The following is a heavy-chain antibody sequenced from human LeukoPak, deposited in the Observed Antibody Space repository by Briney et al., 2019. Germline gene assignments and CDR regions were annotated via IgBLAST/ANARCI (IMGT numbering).Heavy chain of an antibody. Sequence: GGSLRLSCTAPGFTFGDYARSWVRQAPGKGLGWVGFIRSKAYGGTTEYAASVKGRFTISRDDSKSIAYLQMNSLKTEDTAVYYCTCYDSSGVGDYWGQGTLVTVSS. V-gene: IGHV3-49*04. J-gene: IGHJ4*02. CDR1: GFTFGDYA. D-gene: IGHD3-22*01. CDR3: TCYDSSGVGDY. CDR2: IRSKAYGGTT.